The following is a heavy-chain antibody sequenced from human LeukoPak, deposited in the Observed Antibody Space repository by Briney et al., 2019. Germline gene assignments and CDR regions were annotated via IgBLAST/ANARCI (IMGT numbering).Heavy chain of an antibody. Sequence: GSLRLSCAASGFTFISYSMNWVRQAPGKGLEWVSYISSSSSTIYYADPVKGRFTISRDNAKNSLYLQMNSLRAEDTAVYYCARDFWGYYDSSGYYPDYWGQGTLVTVSS. V-gene: IGHV3-48*01. D-gene: IGHD3-22*01. CDR3: ARDFWGYYDSSGYYPDY. J-gene: IGHJ4*02. CDR1: GFTFISYS. CDR2: ISSSSSTI.